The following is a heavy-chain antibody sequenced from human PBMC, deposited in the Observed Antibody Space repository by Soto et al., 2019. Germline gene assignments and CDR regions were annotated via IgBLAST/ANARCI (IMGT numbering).Heavy chain of an antibody. V-gene: IGHV4-59*12. CDR2: AYYSGST. D-gene: IGHD1-20*01. Sequence: SETLSLTCSVSGGSISHYYWSWIRQSPGKGLEWIGYAYYSGSTDYNPSLKSRVTMSVDTSKNQVSLKLSSVTAADTAVYYCARRGITGTAGSDYFDYWGQGTLVTVSS. CDR1: GGSISHYY. J-gene: IGHJ4*02. CDR3: ARRGITGTAGSDYFDY.